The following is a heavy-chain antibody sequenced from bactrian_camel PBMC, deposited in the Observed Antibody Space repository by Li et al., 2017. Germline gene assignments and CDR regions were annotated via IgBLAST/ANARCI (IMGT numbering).Heavy chain of an antibody. CDR1: GYSAC. Sequence: QVQLVESGGGSVQAGGSLTLSCVASGYSACMGWFRQAPGKEREGVASVYRPYGFTAYNGSVKGRFTISQDNAKNTVYLQMNSLKPEDTAMFYCAAERRGGIWYHPDVWDFWGQGTQVTVS. J-gene: IGHJ4*01. CDR3: AAERRGGIWYHPDVWDF. V-gene: IGHV3S61*01. CDR2: VYRPYGFT. D-gene: IGHD6*01.